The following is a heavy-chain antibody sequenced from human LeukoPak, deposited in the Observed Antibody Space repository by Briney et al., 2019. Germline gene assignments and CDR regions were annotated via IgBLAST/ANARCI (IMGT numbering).Heavy chain of an antibody. CDR1: GGSISSYY. J-gene: IGHJ5*02. Sequence: PSETLSLTCTVSGGSISSYYWSWIRQPPGKGLEWIGYIYTSGSTNYNPSLKSRVTISVDTSKNQFSLKLSSVTAADTAVYYCARQGPPGSYYDSNWFDPWGQGTLVTVSS. D-gene: IGHD3-3*01. V-gene: IGHV4-4*09. CDR3: ARQGPPGSYYDSNWFDP. CDR2: IYTSGST.